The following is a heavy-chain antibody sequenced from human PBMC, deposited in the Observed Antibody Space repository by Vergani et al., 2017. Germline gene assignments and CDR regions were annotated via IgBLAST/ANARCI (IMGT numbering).Heavy chain of an antibody. J-gene: IGHJ6*03. CDR2: IYYSGST. Sequence: QLQLQESGPGLVKPSETLSLTCSVSGGSISSSGYYWGWIRQPPGKGLEWMGSIYYSGSTYYNPSLKSRITISVDTSSDQFSLKLTSVTAADTAIYYCARSQEYYYYYMDVWGNGTTVTVSS. CDR3: ARSQEYYYYYMDV. CDR1: GGSISSSGYY. V-gene: IGHV4-39*01.